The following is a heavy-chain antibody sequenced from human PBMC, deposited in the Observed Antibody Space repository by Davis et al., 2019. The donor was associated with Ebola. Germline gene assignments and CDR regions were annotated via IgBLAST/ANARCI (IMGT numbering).Heavy chain of an antibody. J-gene: IGHJ6*02. Sequence: ASVKVFCKASGYTFTSYGISWVRQAPGQGLEWMGWNNAYNGNTNDAQKLQGRVTMTTDKSTSTAYMELRSLRAADTAVYYCARDLGVLGGYDFWSGYLKTNYYYYGMDVWGQGTTVTVSS. V-gene: IGHV1-18*04. CDR1: GYTFTSYG. D-gene: IGHD3-3*01. CDR2: NNAYNGNT. CDR3: ARDLGVLGGYDFWSGYLKTNYYYYGMDV.